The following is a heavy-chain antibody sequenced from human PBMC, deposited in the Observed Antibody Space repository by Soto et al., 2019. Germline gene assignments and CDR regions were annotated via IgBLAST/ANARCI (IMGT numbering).Heavy chain of an antibody. Sequence: QITLKESGPTQVKPTQTLTLTCTVSGFSLSSSGVGVGWIRQPPGKALEWLALIYWDDDKRYSPSLKSRLTITTDTSKNQVVLTMINMDPVDTATYYCAHRTNYGGIFDYWGQGTLVTVSS. CDR1: GFSLSSSGVG. CDR2: IYWDDDK. D-gene: IGHD2-15*01. V-gene: IGHV2-5*02. CDR3: AHRTNYGGIFDY. J-gene: IGHJ4*02.